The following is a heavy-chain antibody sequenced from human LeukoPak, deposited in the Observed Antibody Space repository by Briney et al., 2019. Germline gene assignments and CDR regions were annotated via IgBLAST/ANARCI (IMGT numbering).Heavy chain of an antibody. CDR2: TYYRSKWYN. D-gene: IGHD1-1*01. Sequence: SQTLSLTCAISGDSVSSNSAAWNWIRQSPSRGLEWLGRTYYRSKWYNDYAVSVKSRITINPDTSKNQFSLQLNSVTPEDTAVYYCARSTLSVTNEGVWFDPWGQGTLVTVSS. V-gene: IGHV6-1*01. CDR3: ARSTLSVTNEGVWFDP. CDR1: GDSVSSNSAA. J-gene: IGHJ5*02.